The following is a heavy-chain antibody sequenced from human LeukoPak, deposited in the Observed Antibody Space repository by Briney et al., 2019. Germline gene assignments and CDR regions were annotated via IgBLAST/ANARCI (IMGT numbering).Heavy chain of an antibody. D-gene: IGHD1-26*01. CDR1: GLTFSNAW. V-gene: IGHV3-15*01. CDR2: IKDKKDGETT. CDR3: TTDPQWGH. Sequence: GGSLRLSCVVSGLTFSNAWMSWVRQAPGKGLEWVGRIKDKKDGETTEYAAPVKDRFSISRDDSRNTLYLRMNSLKTDDTAVYFCTTDPQWGHWGQGTLVTVSS. J-gene: IGHJ4*02.